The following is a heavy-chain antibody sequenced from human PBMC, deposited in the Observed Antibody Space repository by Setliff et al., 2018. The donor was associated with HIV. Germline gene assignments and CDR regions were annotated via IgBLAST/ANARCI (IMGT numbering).Heavy chain of an antibody. CDR2: ISNSGSTI. CDR1: GFTFSDCY. Sequence: GGSLRLSCAASGFTFSDCYMSWIRQAPGKGLEWVSFISNSGSTIYFADSVKGRFTISRDNAKNSLYLQMNSLRAEDTAVFNCARGEPTILVVPAAFFDYWGQGTLVTVSS. J-gene: IGHJ4*02. D-gene: IGHD2-2*01. CDR3: ARGEPTILVVPAAFFDY. V-gene: IGHV3-11*04.